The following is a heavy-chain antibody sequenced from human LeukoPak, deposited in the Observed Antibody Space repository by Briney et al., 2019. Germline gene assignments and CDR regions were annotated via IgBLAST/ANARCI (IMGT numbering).Heavy chain of an antibody. CDR2: ISTSGSAI. J-gene: IGHJ4*02. Sequence: GGSLRLSCAASGFTFSDHYMSWIRQAPGKGLEWVSYISTSGSAISYSDSVKGRFTVSRDNPKNSLYLQMNSLGAEDTAVYYCAREGRSSSSYFDYWGQGTLATVSS. D-gene: IGHD6-13*01. V-gene: IGHV3-11*01. CDR3: AREGRSSSSYFDY. CDR1: GFTFSDHY.